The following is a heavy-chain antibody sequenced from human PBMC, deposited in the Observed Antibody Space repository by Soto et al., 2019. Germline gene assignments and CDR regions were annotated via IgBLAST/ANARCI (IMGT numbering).Heavy chain of an antibody. CDR2: ISGSGGST. J-gene: IGHJ5*01. D-gene: IGHD1-7*01. V-gene: IGHV3-23*01. CDR3: ARDLRTWDWNSNWFDP. Sequence: PGGSLRLSCAASGFTFSSYAMSWVRQAPGKGLEWVSAISGSGGSTYYADSVKGRFTISRDNSKNTLYLQMNSLRAEDTAVYYCARDLRTWDWNSNWFDPWGPGTMVTVSS. CDR1: GFTFSSYA.